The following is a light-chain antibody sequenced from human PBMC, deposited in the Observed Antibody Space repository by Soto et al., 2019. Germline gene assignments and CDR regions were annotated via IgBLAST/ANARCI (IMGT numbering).Light chain of an antibody. Sequence: QTVVTQEPSLTGSPGGTVTLTCGSSTGPVTSSNYPYWFQQKPGQAPRTLIYDTSNKHSWTPARFSGSLLGGKAALTLSGAQPEDEADYYCLVSYSGEEIFGGGTQLTVL. CDR3: LVSYSGEEI. CDR1: TGPVTSSNY. CDR2: DTS. J-gene: IGLJ2*01. V-gene: IGLV7-46*01.